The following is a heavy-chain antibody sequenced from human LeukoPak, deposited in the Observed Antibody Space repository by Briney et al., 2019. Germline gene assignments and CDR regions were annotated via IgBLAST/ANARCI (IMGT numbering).Heavy chain of an antibody. Sequence: SETLSLTCTVSGGSISSSSHYWGWIRQPPGKGLEWIGSIYYSGSTYYNPSLKSRVTISVDTSKNQFSLKLSSVTAADTAVYYCARDLSGSYYYWGQGTLVTVSS. V-gene: IGHV4-39*07. CDR1: GGSISSSSHY. CDR2: IYYSGST. J-gene: IGHJ4*02. CDR3: ARDLSGSYYY. D-gene: IGHD1-26*01.